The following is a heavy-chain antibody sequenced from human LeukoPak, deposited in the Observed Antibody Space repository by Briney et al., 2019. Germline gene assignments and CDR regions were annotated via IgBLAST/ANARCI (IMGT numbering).Heavy chain of an antibody. CDR2: IIPIYGTI. V-gene: IGHV1-69*05. CDR1: GGTFSSYV. D-gene: IGHD6-6*01. Sequence: SVKVSCKASGGTFSSYVITWVRQAPGQGLEWMGGIIPIYGTIDYAQRFQGGLTITMDEGTTTSHMELTSLTSEDTAVYYCATPSRLLDVWGKGTTVIVSS. CDR3: ATPSRLLDV. J-gene: IGHJ6*04.